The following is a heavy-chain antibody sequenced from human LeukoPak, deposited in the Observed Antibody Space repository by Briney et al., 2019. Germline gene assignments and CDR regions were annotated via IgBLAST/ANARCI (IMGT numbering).Heavy chain of an antibody. CDR1: GFTFRIYW. D-gene: IGHD7-27*01. CDR2: IKVDENQK. V-gene: IGHV3-7*01. J-gene: IGHJ4*02. CDR3: ARHATWAFDS. Sequence: PGGSLRLSCAASGFTFRIYWMTWVRQAPWKGLEWVANIKVDENQKDYAESVQGRFTISRDNAKNSVYLQMNNLRAKDTALYYCARHATWAFDSWGQGTLVTVSS.